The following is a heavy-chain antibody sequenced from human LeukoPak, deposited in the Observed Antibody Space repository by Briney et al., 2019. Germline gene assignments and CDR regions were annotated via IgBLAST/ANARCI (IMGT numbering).Heavy chain of an antibody. CDR1: GFTFSSYG. J-gene: IGHJ4*02. Sequence: GGSLRLSCAASGFTFSSYGMHWVRQAPGKGLEWVAVISYDGSNKYYADSVKGRFTISRDNSKNTLYLQMNSLRAEDTAVYCCAKNEVGPFDYWGQGTLVTVSS. CDR3: AKNEVGPFDY. CDR2: ISYDGSNK. D-gene: IGHD3/OR15-3a*01. V-gene: IGHV3-30*18.